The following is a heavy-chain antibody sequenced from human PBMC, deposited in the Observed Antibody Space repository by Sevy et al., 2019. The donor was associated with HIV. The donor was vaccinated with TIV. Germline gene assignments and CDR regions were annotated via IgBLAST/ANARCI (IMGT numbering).Heavy chain of an antibody. J-gene: IGHJ4*02. V-gene: IGHV4-38-2*02. CDR3: AREGVGGTSGYFPY. CDR1: GYSISSGYY. D-gene: IGHD5-12*01. Sequence: SETLSLTCAVSGYSISSGYYWGWIRQPPGKGLEWIGNIYHSGDTYYNPTLKSRVTISVDTSKNHFSLTLNSVTAADTAVYYCAREGVGGTSGYFPYWGQGTLVTVSS. CDR2: IYHSGDT.